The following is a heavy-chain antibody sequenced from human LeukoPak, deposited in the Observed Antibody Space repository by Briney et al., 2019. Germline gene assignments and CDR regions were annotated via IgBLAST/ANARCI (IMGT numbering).Heavy chain of an antibody. Sequence: ASVNVSCKASGYTFTSYGISWLRQAPGQGLEWMGWIRAYNGNTNYAQKLQGRVTMTTDTSTRTAYMELRSLRSDDTAVYYCARDNPYYDSSGYYFFDYWGQGTLVTVSS. CDR3: ARDNPYYDSSGYYFFDY. CDR2: IRAYNGNT. CDR1: GYTFTSYG. V-gene: IGHV1-18*01. D-gene: IGHD3-22*01. J-gene: IGHJ4*02.